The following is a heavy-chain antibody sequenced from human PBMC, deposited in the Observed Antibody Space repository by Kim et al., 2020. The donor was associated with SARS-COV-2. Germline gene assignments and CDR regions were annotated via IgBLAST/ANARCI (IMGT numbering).Heavy chain of an antibody. CDR1: GCSISSSSYY. Sequence: SETLSLTCTVSGCSISSSSYYWGWIRQPPGKGLEWIGSVYDSGSTYSNPSLKSRVTISVDTSNNQFSLKLSSVTAADTAVYYCARQNAIIVVVITPCFDPCGQGTLVTVSS. J-gene: IGHJ5*02. CDR2: VYDSGST. CDR3: ARQNAIIVVVITPCFDP. V-gene: IGHV4-39*01. D-gene: IGHD3-22*01.